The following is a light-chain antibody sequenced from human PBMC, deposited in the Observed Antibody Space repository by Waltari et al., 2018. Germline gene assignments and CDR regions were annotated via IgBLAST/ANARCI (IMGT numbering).Light chain of an antibody. Sequence: DIQMTQSPSSLSASVGDRVTITCRASQGISTCLAWYQQKPGKVPKLLIDAASTLQSGVPSRFSGSGSGTDFTLTISSLQPEDVATYYCQKYNSVPLTFGGGTKVEIK. J-gene: IGKJ4*01. CDR2: AAS. CDR1: QGISTC. CDR3: QKYNSVPLT. V-gene: IGKV1-27*01.